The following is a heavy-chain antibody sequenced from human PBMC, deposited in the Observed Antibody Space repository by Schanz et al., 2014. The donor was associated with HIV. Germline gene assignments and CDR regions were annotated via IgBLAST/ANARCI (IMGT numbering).Heavy chain of an antibody. D-gene: IGHD3-16*01. CDR3: AKDGGRMGGQRQLFAY. CDR1: GGSFSGDY. CDR2: INDSGRA. V-gene: IGHV4-34*01. Sequence: QVQVQESGPGLLKPSETLSLTCAVYGGSFSGDYWTWLRQSPGKALEWIGEINDSGRASINPSLKSRVTMSVDTSKNQFSLKLSSVTAADTAFYYCAKDGGRMGGQRQLFAYWGHGTLVTVSS. J-gene: IGHJ4*03.